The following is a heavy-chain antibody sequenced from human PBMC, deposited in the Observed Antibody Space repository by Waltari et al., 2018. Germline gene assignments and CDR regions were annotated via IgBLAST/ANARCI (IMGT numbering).Heavy chain of an antibody. Sequence: QMQLVQSGPEVKKPGTSVKVSCKASGLTFSTSELQWVRQARGQRLEWMGLIIVGSGATNSAQRFQERVTFTRDMSTSTAYMELSGLRSEDTAVYYCAFMITFGGAVADYWGQGTLVTVSS. CDR3: AFMITFGGAVADY. D-gene: IGHD3-16*01. J-gene: IGHJ4*02. CDR2: IIVGSGAT. V-gene: IGHV1-58*01. CDR1: GLTFSTSE.